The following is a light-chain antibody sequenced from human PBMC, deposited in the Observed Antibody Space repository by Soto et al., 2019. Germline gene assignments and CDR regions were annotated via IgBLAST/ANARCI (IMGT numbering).Light chain of an antibody. CDR2: DAS. J-gene: IGKJ4*01. Sequence: DIQMTQSPSTLSASIGDRVTITCRASQSITTFLAWYQQKPGKAPQILIYDASKLEPGVPSRLSGGGSGTEFTLTISSLQPDDFATYYCQQYSTYPHTFGGGTRVEIK. CDR1: QSITTF. V-gene: IGKV1-5*01. CDR3: QQYSTYPHT.